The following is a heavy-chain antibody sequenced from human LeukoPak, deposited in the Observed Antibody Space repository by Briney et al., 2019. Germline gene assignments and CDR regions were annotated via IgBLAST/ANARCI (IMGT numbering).Heavy chain of an antibody. D-gene: IGHD3-22*01. CDR1: GFTFSSYG. V-gene: IGHV3-23*01. CDR3: AKEAYYDSSGYFYPGDAFDI. CDR2: ISGSGDST. J-gene: IGHJ3*02. Sequence: GGTLRLSCAASGFTFSSYGMSWVRQAPGKGLEWVSVISGSGDSTYYADSVKGRFTISRDNSKNTLYVQMNSLRAEDTAVYYCAKEAYYDSSGYFYPGDAFDIWGQGTMVTVSS.